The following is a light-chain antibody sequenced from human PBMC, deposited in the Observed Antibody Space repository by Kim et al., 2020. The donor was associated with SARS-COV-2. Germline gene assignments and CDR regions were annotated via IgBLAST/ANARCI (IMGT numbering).Light chain of an antibody. Sequence: GRKVTISCSGSSSNIGDNYVSWYQQLPGTVPKPLIYDNNKRPSGIPDRFSGSKSGTSATLGITGLQTGDEADFYCGTWDSGLSAVVFGEGTQLTVL. CDR2: DNN. V-gene: IGLV1-51*01. J-gene: IGLJ2*01. CDR1: SSNIGDNY. CDR3: GTWDSGLSAVV.